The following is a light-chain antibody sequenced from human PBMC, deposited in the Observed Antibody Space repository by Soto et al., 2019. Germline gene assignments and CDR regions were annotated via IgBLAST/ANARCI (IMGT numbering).Light chain of an antibody. J-gene: IGKJ4*01. CDR3: QHYNNWPPLT. CDR1: QSVSIN. V-gene: IGKV3-15*01. CDR2: SAS. Sequence: EIVMTQSPATLSVSPGERATLSCRASQSVSINLAWYQQKPGQPPRLVIYSASTRATGIPARFSGSGSGIEFTLTISSLQSEDFAVYYCQHYNNWPPLTFGGGTKVEIK.